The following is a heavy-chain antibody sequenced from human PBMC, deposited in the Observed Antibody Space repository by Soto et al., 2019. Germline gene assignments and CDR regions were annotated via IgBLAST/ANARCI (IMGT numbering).Heavy chain of an antibody. D-gene: IGHD2-21*02. V-gene: IGHV3-23*01. CDR1: RFTFSVYA. CDR3: ASLGVGDWANYYYYYGMDV. J-gene: IGHJ6*02. Sequence: LRLSCAATRFTFSVYAMTWVRQAPGKGLEWVSAVTANGGSTYSADSVKGRFTISRDNSKNTLFLQMNSLRAEDTAVYYCASLGVGDWANYYYYYGMDVWGQGTTVTVSS. CDR2: VTANGGST.